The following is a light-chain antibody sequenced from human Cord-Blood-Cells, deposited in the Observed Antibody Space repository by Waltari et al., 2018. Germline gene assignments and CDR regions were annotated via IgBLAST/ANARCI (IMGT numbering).Light chain of an antibody. J-gene: IGLJ1*01. V-gene: IGLV2-23*03. Sequence: QSALTQPASVSGSPGQLITISCTGTSSDVGSYNLVSWYQQHPGKAPKLMIYEGSKRPSGVSKRFSGSKSGNTASLTISGLQAEDEADYYCCSYAGSSTFIFGTGTKVTVL. CDR3: CSYAGSSTFI. CDR2: EGS. CDR1: SSDVGSYNL.